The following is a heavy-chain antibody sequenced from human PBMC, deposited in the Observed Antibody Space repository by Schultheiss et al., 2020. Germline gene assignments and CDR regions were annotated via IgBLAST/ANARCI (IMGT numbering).Heavy chain of an antibody. J-gene: IGHJ4*02. Sequence: TLSLTCTVSGGSISSGGYYWSWIRQHPGKGLEWIGYIYYSGSTYYNPSLKSRVTISVDTSKNQFSLKLSSVTAADTAVYYCARAAAGTGNFAYWGQGTLVTVSS. CDR3: ARAAAGTGNFAY. V-gene: IGHV4-31*03. D-gene: IGHD6-13*01. CDR1: GGSISSGGYY. CDR2: IYYSGST.